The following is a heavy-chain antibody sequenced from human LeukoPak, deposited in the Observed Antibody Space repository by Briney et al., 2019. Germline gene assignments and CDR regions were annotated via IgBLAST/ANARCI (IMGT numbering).Heavy chain of an antibody. CDR2: IKQDGSEK. J-gene: IGHJ3*02. D-gene: IGHD5-18*01. CDR3: ARVCLAPARYSYADDAFDI. V-gene: IGHV3-7*01. CDR1: GFTFSSYW. Sequence: GGSLRLSCAASGFTFSSYWMSWVRQAPGKGLEWVANIKQDGSEKYYVDSVKGRFTISRDNAKNSLYLQMNSLRAEDTAVYYCARVCLAPARYSYADDAFDIWGQGTMVTVSS.